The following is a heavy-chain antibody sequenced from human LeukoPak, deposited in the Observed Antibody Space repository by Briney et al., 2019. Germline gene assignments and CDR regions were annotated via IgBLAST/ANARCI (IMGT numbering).Heavy chain of an antibody. V-gene: IGHV4-34*01. D-gene: IGHD2-15*01. CDR1: GGSFSGYY. CDR2: INQSGST. Sequence: SETLSLTCTVYGGSFSGYYWSWIRQPPGKGQEWIGEINQSGSTNYNPSLKSRVTISVDTSKNQFSLKLSSVTAADTAVYYCATRGYCSGGSCYIAYYGMDVWGQGTTVTVSS. J-gene: IGHJ6*02. CDR3: ATRGYCSGGSCYIAYYGMDV.